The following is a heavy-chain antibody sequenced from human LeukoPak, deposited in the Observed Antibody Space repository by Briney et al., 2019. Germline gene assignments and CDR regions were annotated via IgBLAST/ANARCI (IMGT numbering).Heavy chain of an antibody. CDR1: GFPFIEYS. V-gene: IGHV3-48*01. Sequence: GGSLGLSCTASGFPFIEYSMNWVRQAPGKGLEWISYIGIDSGNTKYADSVRGRFTISTDKAKNSLYLQMNSLRVEDTAVYYSARDHNYAFDNWGQGTLV. D-gene: IGHD1-1*01. J-gene: IGHJ4*02. CDR2: IGIDSGNT. CDR3: ARDHNYAFDN.